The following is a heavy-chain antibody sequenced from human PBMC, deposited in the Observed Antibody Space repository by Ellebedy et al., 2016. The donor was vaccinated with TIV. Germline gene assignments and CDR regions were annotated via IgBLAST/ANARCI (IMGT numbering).Heavy chain of an antibody. CDR3: ARHVTVTGVNWYLDL. V-gene: IGHV4-39*01. CDR1: GGSISANSYY. D-gene: IGHD4-17*01. J-gene: IGHJ2*01. CDR2: IYSSGST. Sequence: MPSETLSLTCTVSGGSISANSYYWGWIRQPPGKGLEWIGIIYSSGSTFFNPSLKSRVTASVDTSKNHFSLKLTSVPAAGTAVYYCARHVTVTGVNWYLDLWGRGTLVTVSS.